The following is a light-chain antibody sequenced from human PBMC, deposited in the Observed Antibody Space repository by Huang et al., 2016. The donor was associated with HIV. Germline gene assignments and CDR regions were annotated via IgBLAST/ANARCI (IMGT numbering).Light chain of an antibody. CDR2: WSS. V-gene: IGKV3-15*01. Sequence: EIVMTQSPATLSVSPGERVTLSCRAIRRVSTHLAWYQQRPGQAPRLLIYWSSTRSPGIPARFSSSRSGTDVSLTISSLQAEDFALYYCHQYNNWLLSFGGGTRVDI. CDR3: HQYNNWLLS. J-gene: IGKJ4*01. CDR1: RRVSTH.